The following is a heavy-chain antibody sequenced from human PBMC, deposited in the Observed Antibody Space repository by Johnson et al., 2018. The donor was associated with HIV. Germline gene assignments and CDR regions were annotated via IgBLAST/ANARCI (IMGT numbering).Heavy chain of an antibody. D-gene: IGHD6-6*01. CDR2: ISGAGSSS. V-gene: IGHV3-74*01. J-gene: IGHJ3*02. CDR1: GFTISTFW. CDR3: AREQLLADDAFNN. Sequence: VQLVESGGALVQPGGSLRLSCEVSGFTISTFWMHWVRQVPGKGLMWVSRISGAGSSSSYADSVKGRFTISRDNAKNTLYLQLNSLRAEDTAIYYCAREQLLADDAFNNWGQGTMVTVSS.